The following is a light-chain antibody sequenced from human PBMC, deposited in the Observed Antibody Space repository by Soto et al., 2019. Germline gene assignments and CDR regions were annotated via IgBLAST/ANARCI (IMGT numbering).Light chain of an antibody. V-gene: IGKV3-20*01. CDR3: QQYASSPLT. J-gene: IGKJ4*01. CDR2: DAS. CDR1: QSVGRNY. Sequence: EIVLTQSPGTLSVSPGERATLSCRASQSVGRNYLAWYQQKPGQAPRLLIYDASSRATGIPDRFSGSGSGTDLPLTITRLKPEDFAVFYCQQYASSPLTSGGGTKVETK.